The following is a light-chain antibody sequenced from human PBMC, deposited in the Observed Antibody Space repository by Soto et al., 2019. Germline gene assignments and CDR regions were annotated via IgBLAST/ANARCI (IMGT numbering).Light chain of an antibody. CDR2: AAS. CDR1: QTISFS. Sequence: DIQMTQSPSTLSASVVDRVTITCLASQTISFSLAWYQQKPGKAPKLLIYAASSLQSGVPSRFSGSGSGTDFTLTISSLQPEDFATYYCQQANSFPRITFGQGTRLENK. V-gene: IGKV1-12*01. CDR3: QQANSFPRIT. J-gene: IGKJ5*01.